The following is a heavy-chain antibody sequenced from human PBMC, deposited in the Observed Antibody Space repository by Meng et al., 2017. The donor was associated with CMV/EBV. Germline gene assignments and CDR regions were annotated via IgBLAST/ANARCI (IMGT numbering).Heavy chain of an antibody. V-gene: IGHV4-30-4*08. CDR2: IYYSGST. D-gene: IGHD2-2*01. Sequence: SETLSLTCTVSGGSISSSSYYWSWIRQPPGKGLEWIGYIYYSGSTYYNPSLKSRVTISVDTSKNQFSLKLSSVTAADTAVYYCARGYCSSTSCSYWYFDLWGRGTLVTVSS. CDR1: GGSISSSSYY. CDR3: ARGYCSSTSCSYWYFDL. J-gene: IGHJ2*01.